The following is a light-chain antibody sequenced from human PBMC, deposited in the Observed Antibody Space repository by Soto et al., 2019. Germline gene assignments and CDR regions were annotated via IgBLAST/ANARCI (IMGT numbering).Light chain of an antibody. V-gene: IGKV3-11*01. CDR1: QSVSSY. CDR3: QQRYNWPLT. CDR2: DAS. Sequence: EIVLTQSPATLSLSPGERATLSCRASQSVSSYLAWYQQKPGQAPRLLIYDASNRATGISARFSGSGSGTDFTLTISSLEPEDFAVYYCQQRYNWPLTFGPRTKVDIK. J-gene: IGKJ3*01.